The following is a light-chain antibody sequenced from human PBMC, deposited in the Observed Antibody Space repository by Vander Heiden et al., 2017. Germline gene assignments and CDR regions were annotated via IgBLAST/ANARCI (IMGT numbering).Light chain of an antibody. Sequence: SYELTQPPSVSVSPGQTASITCSGDKLGDKYACWYQQKPGQSPGLVIYQDSKRPSGIPGRFSGSNSGNKATLTISGTQAMDEADYYCQAWDSSTVVFGGGTKLTVL. J-gene: IGLJ2*01. CDR1: KLGDKY. CDR2: QDS. CDR3: QAWDSSTVV. V-gene: IGLV3-1*01.